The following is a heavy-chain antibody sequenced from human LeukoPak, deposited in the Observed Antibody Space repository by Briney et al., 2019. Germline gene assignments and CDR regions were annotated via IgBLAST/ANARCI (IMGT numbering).Heavy chain of an antibody. CDR1: GGSFSGYY. V-gene: IGHV4-34*01. D-gene: IGHD2-21*02. CDR2: INHSGST. J-gene: IGHJ3*02. Sequence: SETLSLTCAVYGGSFSGYYWSWIRQPPGKGLEWIGEINHSGSTNYNPSLKSRVTISVDTSKNQFSLKLSSVTAADTAVYYCARDAYCGGDCYSAPDDAFDIWGQGTMVTVSS. CDR3: ARDAYCGGDCYSAPDDAFDI.